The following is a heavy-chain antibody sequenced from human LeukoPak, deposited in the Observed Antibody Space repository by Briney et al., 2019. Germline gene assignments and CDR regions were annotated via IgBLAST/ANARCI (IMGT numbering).Heavy chain of an antibody. D-gene: IGHD6-19*01. J-gene: IGHJ4*02. Sequence: SQTLSLTCAISGDSVSSNSAAWNWMRQSPSRGLEWLGRTYYKSKWYNDYAVSVKSRITVNPDTSKNQFSLQLSSVTPEDTAVYYCARGYGSGWYVDYWGQGTLVTVSS. V-gene: IGHV6-1*01. CDR2: TYYKSKWYN. CDR3: ARGYGSGWYVDY. CDR1: GDSVSSNSAA.